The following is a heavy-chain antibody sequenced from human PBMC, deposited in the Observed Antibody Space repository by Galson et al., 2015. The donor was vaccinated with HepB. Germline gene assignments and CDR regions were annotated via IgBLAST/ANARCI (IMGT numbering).Heavy chain of an antibody. CDR1: GYTFTSYY. CDR3: ARGGRTYSDFWSPYPIDF. Sequence: SVKVSCKASGYTFTSYYMHWVRQAPGQGLEWMGIINPSSGSTSYAQKFQGRVTMTRDTSTSTVYMELSSLRAEDSAVYYCARGGRTYSDFWSPYPIDFWGQGTPVTVSS. J-gene: IGHJ4*02. CDR2: INPSSGST. D-gene: IGHD3-3*01. V-gene: IGHV1-46*01.